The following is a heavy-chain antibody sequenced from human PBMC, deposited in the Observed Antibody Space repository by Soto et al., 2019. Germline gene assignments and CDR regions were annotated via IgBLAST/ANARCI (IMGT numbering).Heavy chain of an antibody. CDR3: SSPRQGNYDSLSCYYALDY. D-gene: IGHD3-9*01. CDR2: FYYTGGT. J-gene: IGHJ4*02. CDR1: CASISSNRSY. V-gene: IGHV4-39*01. Sequence: PSETLSLTCTVSCASISSNRSYWGWVRQPPGKGLEWIVSFYYTGGTYSSHYNPSPKSLVTISEHTSQNQFSLNLRTVTAADTAMYFYSSPRQGNYDSLSCYYALDYWGQGTLVTVSS.